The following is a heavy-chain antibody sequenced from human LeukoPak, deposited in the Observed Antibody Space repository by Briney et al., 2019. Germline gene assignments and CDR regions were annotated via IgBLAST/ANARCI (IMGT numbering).Heavy chain of an antibody. J-gene: IGHJ2*01. CDR1: GGSISSYY. V-gene: IGHV4-59*01. Sequence: SETLSLTCTVSGGSISSYYWSWIRQPPGKGLEWIGYIYYSGSTNYNPSLKSRVTISVDTSKNQFSLKLSSVTAADTAVYYCAGPVVTPGSRYFDLWGRGTLVTVSS. D-gene: IGHD4-23*01. CDR2: IYYSGST. CDR3: AGPVVTPGSRYFDL.